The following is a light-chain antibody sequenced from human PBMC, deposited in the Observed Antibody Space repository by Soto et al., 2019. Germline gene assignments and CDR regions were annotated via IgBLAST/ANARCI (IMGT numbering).Light chain of an antibody. V-gene: IGKV1-39*01. CDR2: AAS. Sequence: DIQMTQSPSSLSASVGDRVTITCRASQSTSTYLNWYHHKPGKAPKLLIYAASTLQSGVPSRFSGSGSGTDFTLTISSLQPEDFATYYCQHSDSTWTFGQGTKVDIK. CDR3: QHSDSTWT. CDR1: QSTSTY. J-gene: IGKJ1*01.